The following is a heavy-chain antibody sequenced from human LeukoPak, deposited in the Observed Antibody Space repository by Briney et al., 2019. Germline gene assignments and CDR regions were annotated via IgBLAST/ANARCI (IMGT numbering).Heavy chain of an antibody. Sequence: GGSLRLSCAASGFTFDDYTMHWVRQAPGKGLEWVSLISWDGGSTYYADSVKGRFAISRDNSKNSLYLQMNSLRTEDTALYYCAKDIAGGRSSWLIGGGDYWGQGTLVTVSS. CDR2: ISWDGGST. D-gene: IGHD6-13*01. CDR3: AKDIAGGRSSWLIGGGDY. J-gene: IGHJ4*02. V-gene: IGHV3-43*01. CDR1: GFTFDDYT.